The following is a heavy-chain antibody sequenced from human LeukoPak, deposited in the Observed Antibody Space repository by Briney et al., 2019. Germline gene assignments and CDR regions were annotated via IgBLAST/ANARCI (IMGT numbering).Heavy chain of an antibody. CDR3: AREVAYYYDSSGFVYYFDY. CDR2: ISGSGGST. Sequence: GGSLRLSCAASGFTFSSYAMSWVRQAPGKGLEWVSAISGSGGSTYYADFVKGRFTISRDNSKNTLYLQMNSMRAEDTAVYCCAREVAYYYDSSGFVYYFDYWGQGTLVTVSS. V-gene: IGHV3-23*01. CDR1: GFTFSSYA. D-gene: IGHD3-22*01. J-gene: IGHJ4*02.